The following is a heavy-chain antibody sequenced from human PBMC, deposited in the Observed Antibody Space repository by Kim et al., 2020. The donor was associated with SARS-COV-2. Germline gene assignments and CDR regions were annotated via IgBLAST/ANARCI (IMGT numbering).Heavy chain of an antibody. Sequence: RFTISRDNSKNTLYLQMNSLRAEDTAVYYCARDRDDYVWGSYPTVHWFDPWGQGTLVTISS. CDR3: ARDRDDYVWGSYPTVHWFDP. V-gene: IGHV3-30*07. J-gene: IGHJ5*02. D-gene: IGHD3-16*02.